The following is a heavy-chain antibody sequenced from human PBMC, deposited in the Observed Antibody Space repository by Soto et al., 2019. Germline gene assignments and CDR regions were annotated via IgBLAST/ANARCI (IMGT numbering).Heavy chain of an antibody. CDR1: GFTFSSYW. CDR3: ARGAMGNYYNDY. D-gene: IGHD3-10*01. J-gene: IGHJ4*02. Sequence: EVQLVESGGGLVQSGGSLRLCCAASGFTFSSYWMHWVRQAPGKGLVWVSRIKGDGISTNYADSVKGRFTISRDNAKDTVFLQMNGLSADDTAVYYCARGAMGNYYNDYWGQGTLVTVSS. V-gene: IGHV3-74*01. CDR2: IKGDGIST.